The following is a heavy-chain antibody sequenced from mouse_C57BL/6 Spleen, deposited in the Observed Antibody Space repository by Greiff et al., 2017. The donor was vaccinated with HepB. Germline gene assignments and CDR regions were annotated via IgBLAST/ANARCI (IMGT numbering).Heavy chain of an antibody. Sequence: VQLQQSGAELVKPGASVKISCKASGYAFSSYWMNWVKQRPGKGLEWIGQIYPGDGDTNYNGKFKGKATLTADKSSSTAYMQLSSLTSEDSAVYFCARSRPRYGSSYEDYWGQGTTLTVSS. CDR3: ARSRPRYGSSYEDY. J-gene: IGHJ2*01. CDR2: IYPGDGDT. CDR1: GYAFSSYW. D-gene: IGHD1-1*01. V-gene: IGHV1-80*01.